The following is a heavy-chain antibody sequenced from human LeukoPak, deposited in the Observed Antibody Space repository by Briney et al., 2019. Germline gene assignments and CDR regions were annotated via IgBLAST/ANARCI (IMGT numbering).Heavy chain of an antibody. D-gene: IGHD1-1*01. V-gene: IGHV4-4*07. J-gene: IGHJ4*02. CDR1: GGSISSYY. CDR3: ARDPDNWNDGYFDY. CDR2: IYTSWST. Sequence: SETLSLTCTVSGGSISSYYASWIRQPAGKGLEWIWRIYTSWSTNYNPSLKGRVTISVDTSKNPSSLKLSCVTAADTAVYYCARDPDNWNDGYFDYWGQGSLVTVSS.